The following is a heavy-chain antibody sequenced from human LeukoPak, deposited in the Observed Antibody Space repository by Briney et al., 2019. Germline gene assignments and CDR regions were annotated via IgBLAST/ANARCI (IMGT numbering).Heavy chain of an antibody. D-gene: IGHD5-12*01. Sequence: PSETLSLTCAVYGGSFSGYYWSWIHQPPGKGLEWIGEINHSGSTNYNPSLKSRVTISVDTSKNQFSLKLSSVTAADTAVYYCARGLEMATAVNTAPLDYWGQGTLVTVSS. CDR1: GGSFSGYY. V-gene: IGHV4-34*01. J-gene: IGHJ4*02. CDR3: ARGLEMATAVNTAPLDY. CDR2: INHSGST.